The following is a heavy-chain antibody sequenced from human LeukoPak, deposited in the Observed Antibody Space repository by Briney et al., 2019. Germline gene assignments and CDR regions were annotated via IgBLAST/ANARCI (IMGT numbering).Heavy chain of an antibody. D-gene: IGHD3-3*01. V-gene: IGHV4-59*08. J-gene: IGHJ5*02. CDR1: GGSISPYY. CDR3: ASLISGALGVWFDP. Sequence: SSETLSLTCTVSGGSISPYYWSWIRQPPGKGLEWIGYIYYSGSTNYNPSLKSRVTISVDTSKNQFSLKLSSVTAADTAVYYCASLISGALGVWFDPWGQGTLVTVSS. CDR2: IYYSGST.